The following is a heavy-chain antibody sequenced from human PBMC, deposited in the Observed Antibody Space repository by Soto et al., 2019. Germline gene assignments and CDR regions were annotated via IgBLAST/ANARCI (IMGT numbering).Heavy chain of an antibody. V-gene: IGHV1-2*02. J-gene: IGHJ4*02. CDR3: AREYSTSRFDY. D-gene: IGHD6-13*01. CDR1: GYTFTGHY. CDR2: IFPDSGDT. Sequence: QGHLVQSGAEVKKPGDSVKVSCTTSGYTFTGHYMHWVRQAPGEGLEWMGWIFPDSGDTNTTQRFQGRVTMTRDTSISTGYMELTRLRSDDTAVYYCAREYSTSRFDYWGQGTLVTVPS.